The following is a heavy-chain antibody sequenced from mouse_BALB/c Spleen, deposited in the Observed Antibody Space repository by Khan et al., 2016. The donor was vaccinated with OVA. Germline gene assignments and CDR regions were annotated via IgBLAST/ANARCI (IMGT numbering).Heavy chain of an antibody. CDR2: INTYTGEQ. CDR3: ARPPYFSYTLDY. D-gene: IGHD2-10*01. Sequence: QIQLVQSGPELKKPGETVKISCKASGYTFISFGMNWVKQSPGKALKWMGWINTYTGEQTYAADLTGRFAFSLETSASTAYLQINNLKNEDTATYFCARPPYFSYTLDYWGQGTSVTVSS. CDR1: GYTFISFG. V-gene: IGHV9-3-1*01. J-gene: IGHJ4*01.